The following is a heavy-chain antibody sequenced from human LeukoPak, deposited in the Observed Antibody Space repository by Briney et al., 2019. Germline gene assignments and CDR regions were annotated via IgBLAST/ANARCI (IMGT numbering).Heavy chain of an antibody. D-gene: IGHD3-10*01. CDR3: ASLQGDNMVRGVIDWFDP. CDR2: INHSGST. Sequence: SETLSLTCAIYGGSFSDYYWSWIRQPPGKGLEWIGEINHSGSTNYNPSLKSRGSISVDTSKNQFSLRLSSVTAEDPAVYYCASLQGDNMVRGVIDWFDPWGQGTLVTVSS. V-gene: IGHV4-34*01. CDR1: GGSFSDYY. J-gene: IGHJ5*02.